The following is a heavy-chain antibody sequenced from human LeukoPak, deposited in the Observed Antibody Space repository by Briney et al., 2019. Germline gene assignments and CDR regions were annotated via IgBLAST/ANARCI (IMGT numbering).Heavy chain of an antibody. CDR2: ISYDGSNK. J-gene: IGHJ3*02. CDR1: GFTFSRYG. D-gene: IGHD3-22*01. CDR3: AKPLDSSGYYAFDI. V-gene: IGHV3-30*18. Sequence: GGSLRLSCAASGFTFSRYGMHWVRQAPGKGLEWVTVISYDGSNKYYGDSVKGRFTISRDNSKNTLYLQMNSLRAEDTAVYYCAKPLDSSGYYAFDIWGQGTMVTVSS.